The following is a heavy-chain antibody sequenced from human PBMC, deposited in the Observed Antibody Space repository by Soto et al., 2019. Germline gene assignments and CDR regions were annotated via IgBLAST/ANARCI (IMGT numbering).Heavy chain of an antibody. Sequence: QVQLQESGPRLVQPSETLSLICSVSGGSISGYYWSWIRQPAGKGLEWIGRIYGSGSVDYHPSLKSRVTMSVDTSKNHVSLKLSSVTAADTAVYYCARDHSDQFWFGWGFDPWGQGILVTVSA. D-gene: IGHD3-16*01. J-gene: IGHJ5*02. CDR2: IYGSGSV. V-gene: IGHV4-4*07. CDR3: ARDHSDQFWFGWGFDP. CDR1: GGSISGYY.